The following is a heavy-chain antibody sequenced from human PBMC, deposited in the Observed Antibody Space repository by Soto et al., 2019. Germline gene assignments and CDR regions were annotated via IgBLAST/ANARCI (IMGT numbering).Heavy chain of an antibody. Sequence: SETLSLTCTVSGGSVSSGSYYWSWIRQPPGKGLEWIGYIYYSGSTNYNPSLKSRVTISVDTSKNQFSLKLSSVTAADTAVYYCARGRRYYGSGSYKDWFDPWGQGTLVTVSS. CDR2: IYYSGST. J-gene: IGHJ5*02. V-gene: IGHV4-61*01. CDR1: GGSVSSGSYY. D-gene: IGHD3-10*01. CDR3: ARGRRYYGSGSYKDWFDP.